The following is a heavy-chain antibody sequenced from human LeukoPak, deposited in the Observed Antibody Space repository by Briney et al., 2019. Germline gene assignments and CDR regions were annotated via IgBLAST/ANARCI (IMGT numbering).Heavy chain of an antibody. CDR3: AKDYLGSSNAFDV. D-gene: IGHD6-13*01. CDR1: GFTFSSYA. V-gene: IGHV3-33*06. Sequence: PGGSLRLSCAASGFTFSSYAMHWVRQAPGKGLEWEAVIWYDGSNKYYADSVKGRFTISRDNSKNTLYLQMNSLRAEDTAVYYCAKDYLGSSNAFDVWGRGTMVTVSP. CDR2: IWYDGSNK. J-gene: IGHJ3*01.